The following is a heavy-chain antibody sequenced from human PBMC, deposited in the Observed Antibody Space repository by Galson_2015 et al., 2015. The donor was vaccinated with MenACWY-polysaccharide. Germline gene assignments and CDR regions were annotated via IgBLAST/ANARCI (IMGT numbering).Heavy chain of an antibody. CDR3: THQYASSWFDP. CDR2: IHWDDDK. Sequence: PALVKPTQPLTLPCTFSGFSLSTSGVAVGWIRQPPGKALEWLVLIHWDDDKRYSPSLKNRLTITKDTSKNQVVLTLTNMDPVDTATYYCTHQYASSWFDPWGQGTLVTVSS. D-gene: IGHD2-2*01. V-gene: IGHV2-5*02. CDR1: GFSLSTSGVA. J-gene: IGHJ5*02.